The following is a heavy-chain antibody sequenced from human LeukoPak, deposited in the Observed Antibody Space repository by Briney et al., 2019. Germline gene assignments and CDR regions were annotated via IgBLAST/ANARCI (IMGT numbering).Heavy chain of an antibody. D-gene: IGHD3-10*01. J-gene: IGHJ4*02. Sequence: PGGSLRLSCAASGFTFSSYVMSWVRQAPGKGLEWVSAISGSGGNTYYADSVKGRFTISRDNPKNTLYLQMNSLRAEDTAVYYCAKDWALGFGDPLYWGQGTLVTVSS. CDR2: ISGSGGNT. V-gene: IGHV3-23*01. CDR1: GFTFSSYV. CDR3: AKDWALGFGDPLY.